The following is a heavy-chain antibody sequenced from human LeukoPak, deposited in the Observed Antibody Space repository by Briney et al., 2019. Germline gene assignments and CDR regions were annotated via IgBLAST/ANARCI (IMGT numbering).Heavy chain of an antibody. D-gene: IGHD2-21*02. CDR1: GFTFRSYA. Sequence: GGSLRLSCAGSGFTFRSYAMSWVRQSPVKGLEWVSAISDSGDGTYYADSVKARFTISRDNSKNTVYLEMSSLRAEDTAVYYCVRWTAMSTDAFDIWGQGTMVTVSS. CDR2: ISDSGDGT. CDR3: VRWTAMSTDAFDI. V-gene: IGHV3-23*01. J-gene: IGHJ3*02.